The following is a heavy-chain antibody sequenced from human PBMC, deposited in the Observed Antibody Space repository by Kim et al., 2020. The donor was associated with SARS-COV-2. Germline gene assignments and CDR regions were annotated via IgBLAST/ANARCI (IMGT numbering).Heavy chain of an antibody. CDR3: ARHLDCGGDCYSVFLYYFDY. CDR2: ISAYNGNS. Sequence: ASVKVSCKASGYTFTNYGISWVRQAPGQGLEWMGWISAYNGNSNYAQKLQGRVTMTTDTSTSTAYMELRSLRSDDSAVYYCARHLDCGGDCYSVFLYYFDYWGQGTLVTVSS. D-gene: IGHD2-21*02. J-gene: IGHJ4*02. CDR1: GYTFTNYG. V-gene: IGHV1-18*01.